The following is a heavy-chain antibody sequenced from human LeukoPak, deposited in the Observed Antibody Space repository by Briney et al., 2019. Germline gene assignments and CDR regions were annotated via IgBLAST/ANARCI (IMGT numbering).Heavy chain of an antibody. CDR3: AREANFGGHLNWLAP. D-gene: IGHD2-21*01. J-gene: IGHJ5*02. V-gene: IGHV1-69*13. CDR1: GGTFRGNV. CDR2: IIPMFDSR. Sequence: SVKVSCKASGGTFRGNVYNWVREAPGQGREWMGGIIPMFDSRIYAQKLQDRVTLTSDASRTTVYMALSNLTTDATAIYYSAREANFGGHLNWLAPWGQGNLVTVSS.